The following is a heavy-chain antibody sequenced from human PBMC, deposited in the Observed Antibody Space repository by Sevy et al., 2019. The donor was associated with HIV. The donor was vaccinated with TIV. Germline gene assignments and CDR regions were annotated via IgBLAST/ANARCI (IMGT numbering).Heavy chain of an antibody. Sequence: GGSLRLSCAASGFSLTTSDMHWVRQAPGKGLEWVAYVRNDGSNKYYADSVRDRFTISRDSPKNTLYLQMNSLRAEDTAVYYCAKDFTGFYGMDVWGQGTTVTVSS. CDR3: AKDFTGFYGMDV. CDR2: VRNDGSNK. CDR1: GFSLTTSD. D-gene: IGHD3-9*01. J-gene: IGHJ6*02. V-gene: IGHV3-30*02.